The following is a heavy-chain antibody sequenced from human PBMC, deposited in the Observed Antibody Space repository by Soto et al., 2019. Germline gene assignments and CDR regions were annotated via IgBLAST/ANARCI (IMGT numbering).Heavy chain of an antibody. Sequence: GGSLRLSCAASGFTFSSYSMNWVRQAPGKGLEWVSSISSSSSYIYYADSVKGRFTISRDNAKNSLYLQMNSLRAEDTAVYYCARVYIAAAGTVWLDPWGQGTLVTVSS. J-gene: IGHJ5*02. CDR2: ISSSSSYI. CDR1: GFTFSSYS. D-gene: IGHD6-13*01. CDR3: ARVYIAAAGTVWLDP. V-gene: IGHV3-21*01.